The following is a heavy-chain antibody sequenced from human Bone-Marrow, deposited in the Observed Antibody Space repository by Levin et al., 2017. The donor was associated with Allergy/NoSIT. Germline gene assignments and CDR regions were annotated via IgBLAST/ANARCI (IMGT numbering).Heavy chain of an antibody. V-gene: IGHV4-39*07. CDR1: GGSISSGNYY. CDR2: IYYSGST. CDR3: ARDYWRGHVWYFDY. Sequence: PSETLSLTCTVSGGSISSGNYYWGWIRQPPGKGLEWIGSIYYSGSTYYNPSLKSRVTISVDTSKNQFSLKLSSVTAADTAVYYCARDYWRGHVWYFDYWGQGTLVTVSS. J-gene: IGHJ4*02. D-gene: IGHD3-16*01.